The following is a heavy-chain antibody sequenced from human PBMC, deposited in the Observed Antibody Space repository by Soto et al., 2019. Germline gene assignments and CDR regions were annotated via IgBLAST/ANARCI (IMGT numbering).Heavy chain of an antibody. Sequence: GASVKVSCKASGYTFTSYAMHWVRQAPGQRLEWMGWINAGNGNTKYSQKFQGRVTITRDTSASTAYMELSSLRSEDTAVYYCARAGVGATPNYYWGQGTLVTVSS. V-gene: IGHV1-3*01. CDR1: GYTFTSYA. CDR2: INAGNGNT. CDR3: ARAGVGATPNYY. J-gene: IGHJ4*02. D-gene: IGHD1-26*01.